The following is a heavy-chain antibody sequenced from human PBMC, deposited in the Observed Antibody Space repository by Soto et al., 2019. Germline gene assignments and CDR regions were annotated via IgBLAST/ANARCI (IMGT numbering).Heavy chain of an antibody. D-gene: IGHD1-26*01. J-gene: IGHJ6*02. V-gene: IGHV4-59*08. CDR2: IYYSGGT. CDR1: GGSISTYY. Sequence: SETLSLACTVSGGSISTYYWSWIRQPPGKGLEWIGYIYYSGGTNYSPSLESRVTISVDTSKNQFSLKLSSATAADTAVYYCATQSGGYYYYGMDVWGQGTTVT. CDR3: ATQSGGYYYYGMDV.